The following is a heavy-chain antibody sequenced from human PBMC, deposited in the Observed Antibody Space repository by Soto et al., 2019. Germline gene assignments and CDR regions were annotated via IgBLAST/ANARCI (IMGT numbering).Heavy chain of an antibody. CDR1: GFTFSSYS. J-gene: IGHJ5*01. Sequence: GGSLRLSCAASGFTFSSYSMNWVRQAPGKGLEWVAVISYDGSNKYYADSVKGRFTISRDNSKNTLYLQMNSLRAEDTAVYYCTRDIPHNWFDSWGQGTLVTVSS. D-gene: IGHD2-21*01. CDR2: ISYDGSNK. CDR3: TRDIPHNWFDS. V-gene: IGHV3-30*03.